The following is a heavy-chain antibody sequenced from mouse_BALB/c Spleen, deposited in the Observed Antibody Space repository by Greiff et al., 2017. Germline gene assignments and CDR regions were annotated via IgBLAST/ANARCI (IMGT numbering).Heavy chain of an antibody. CDR1: GFTFSSYT. Sequence: EVKLMESGGGLVKPGGSLKLSCAASGFTFSSYTMSWVRQTPEKRLEWVATISSGGSYTYYPDSVKGRFTISRDNAKNTLYLQMSSLKSEDTAMYYCTREGGAMDYWGQGTSVTVSS. CDR3: TREGGAMDY. CDR2: ISSGGSYT. V-gene: IGHV5-6-4*01. J-gene: IGHJ4*01.